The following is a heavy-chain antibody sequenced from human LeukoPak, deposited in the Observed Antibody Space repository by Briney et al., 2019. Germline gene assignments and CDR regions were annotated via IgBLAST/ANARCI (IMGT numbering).Heavy chain of an antibody. J-gene: IGHJ3*02. D-gene: IGHD4-17*01. CDR2: IYTSGST. CDR3: ARDHSVYGDYTTNAFDI. Sequence: PSETLSLTCTVSGGSISSYYWSWIRQPAGKGLEWIGRIYTSGSTNYNPYLKSRVTMSVDTSKNKFSLKLSSVTAADTAVYYCARDHSVYGDYTTNAFDIWGQGTMVTVSS. CDR1: GGSISSYY. V-gene: IGHV4-4*07.